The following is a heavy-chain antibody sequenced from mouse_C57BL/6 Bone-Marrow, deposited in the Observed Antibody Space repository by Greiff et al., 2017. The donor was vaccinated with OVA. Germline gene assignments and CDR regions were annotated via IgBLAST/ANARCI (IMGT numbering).Heavy chain of an antibody. Sequence: QVQLQQSGAELVRPGASVTLSCKASGYTFTDYEMHWVKQTPVHGLEWIGAIDPETGGTAYNQKFKGKAILTADKSSSTAYMELRSLTSEDSAVYYCTRGCYYETPFDYWGQGTTLTVSS. CDR2: IDPETGGT. D-gene: IGHD1-1*01. CDR1: GYTFTDYE. V-gene: IGHV1-15*01. J-gene: IGHJ2*01. CDR3: TRGCYYETPFDY.